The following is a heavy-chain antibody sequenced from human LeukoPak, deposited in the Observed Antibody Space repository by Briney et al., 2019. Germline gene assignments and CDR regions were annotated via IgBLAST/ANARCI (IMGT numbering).Heavy chain of an antibody. D-gene: IGHD3-22*01. V-gene: IGHV3-43*02. CDR3: AKVGGNYHDNSGYGT. CDR1: GFTFDDYA. CDR2: ISGDGGST. J-gene: IGHJ5*02. Sequence: GGSLRLSCAASGFTFDDYAMHWVRQAPGKGLEWVSLISGDGGSTYYADSVKGRFTISRDNSKNSLYLQMNSLGTEDTALYYCAKVGGNYHDNSGYGTWGQGTLVTVSS.